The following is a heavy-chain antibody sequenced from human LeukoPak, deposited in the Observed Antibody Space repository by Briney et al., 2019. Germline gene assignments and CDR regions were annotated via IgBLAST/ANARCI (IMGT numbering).Heavy chain of an antibody. CDR1: GGSLSGYY. CDR3: ARPYYDSSGPYDV. D-gene: IGHD3-22*01. CDR2: INYSGDA. J-gene: IGHJ6*04. Sequence: PSETLSLTCAVYGGSLSGYYWSWIRQPPGNGLEWIGEINYSGDANYNPSLKSRVTISVDTSNNQFSLKLTSVTAADTAVYYCARPYYDSSGPYDVWGEGTTVTVSS. V-gene: IGHV4-34*01.